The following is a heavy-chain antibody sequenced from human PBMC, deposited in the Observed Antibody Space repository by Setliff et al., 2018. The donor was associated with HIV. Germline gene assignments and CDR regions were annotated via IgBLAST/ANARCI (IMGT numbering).Heavy chain of an antibody. CDR3: ASMGAQGTHFDY. CDR2: IYSSGST. CDR1: AGSISSGRYY. Sequence: TLSLTCSVSAGSISSGRYYWSWIRQPAGKGLEWIGHIYSSGSTNYNLSLKSRVTISKDTSKNQFHLNMSSVTAADSATYYCASMGAQGTHFDYWGQGTLVTVSS. D-gene: IGHD1-26*01. J-gene: IGHJ4*02. V-gene: IGHV4-61*09.